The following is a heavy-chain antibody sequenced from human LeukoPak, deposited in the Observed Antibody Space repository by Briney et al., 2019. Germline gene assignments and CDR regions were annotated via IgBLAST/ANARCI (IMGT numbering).Heavy chain of an antibody. CDR3: GRAQWLLPPDI. CDR2: IQASGSA. J-gene: IGHJ3*02. CDR1: GGSINSYY. Sequence: SETLSLTCTVSGGSINSYYWSWIRQPAGKGLEWIGRIQASGSATYNPSLKSRVTMSADTSKNQFSLKLSSVTAADTAIYYCGRAQWLLPPDIWGQGTMVTVSS. D-gene: IGHD5-12*01. V-gene: IGHV4-4*07.